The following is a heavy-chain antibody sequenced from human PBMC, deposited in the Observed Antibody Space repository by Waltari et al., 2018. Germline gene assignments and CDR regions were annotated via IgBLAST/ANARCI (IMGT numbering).Heavy chain of an antibody. J-gene: IGHJ6*02. CDR2: INHSGTT. CDR3: ARGWVRGWGRYYYDSSGYNYGMDV. D-gene: IGHD3-22*01. V-gene: IGHV4-34*01. Sequence: QVQLQQWGAGLLKPSETLSLTCAVYGGSFSGYYWSWIRQPPGKGLEWIGEINHSGTTNYNPSLKSRVTISVDPSKNQFSLKLSSVTAADTAVYYCARGWVRGWGRYYYDSSGYNYGMDVWGQGTTVTVSS. CDR1: GGSFSGYY.